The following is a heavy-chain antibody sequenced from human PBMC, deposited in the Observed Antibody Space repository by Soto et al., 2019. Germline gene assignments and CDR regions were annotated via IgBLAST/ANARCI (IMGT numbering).Heavy chain of an antibody. J-gene: IGHJ3*02. CDR1: GGTFSSYA. CDR2: IIPIFGTA. Sequence: SVKVSCKASGGTFSSYAISWVRQATGQGLEWMGGIIPIFGTANYAQKFQGRVTITADESTSTAYMELSSLRSEDTAVYYCARVHSYYDLGGAFDIWGQGTMVTVSS. V-gene: IGHV1-69*13. CDR3: ARVHSYYDLGGAFDI. D-gene: IGHD3-22*01.